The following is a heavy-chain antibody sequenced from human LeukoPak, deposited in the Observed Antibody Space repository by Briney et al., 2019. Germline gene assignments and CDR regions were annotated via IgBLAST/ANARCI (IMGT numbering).Heavy chain of an antibody. Sequence: GGSLRLSCAASGFTISYYYMTWIRQAPGQGLEWVSYITGSGTTIYYSDSVKGRFTISRDNAKNSVYLQMNSLRAEDTAVYYCARGPTYDYDNSGYYDHWGQGTLVTVSS. CDR1: GFTISYYY. CDR2: ITGSGTTI. V-gene: IGHV3-11*01. CDR3: ARGPTYDYDNSGYYDH. D-gene: IGHD3-22*01. J-gene: IGHJ5*02.